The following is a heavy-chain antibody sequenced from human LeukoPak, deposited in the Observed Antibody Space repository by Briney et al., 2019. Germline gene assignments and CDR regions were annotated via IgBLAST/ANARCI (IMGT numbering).Heavy chain of an antibody. CDR2: ISAYNGNT. CDR1: GYTFTSYG. J-gene: IGHJ5*02. Sequence: ASVKVSCKASGYTFTSYGISWVRQAPGQGLEWMGWISAYNGNTNYAQKLQGRVTITADESTSTAYMELSSLRSEDTAVYYCAMGVYCSSTSCYPYNWFDPWGQGTLVTVSS. CDR3: AMGVYCSSTSCYPYNWFDP. D-gene: IGHD2-2*01. V-gene: IGHV1-18*01.